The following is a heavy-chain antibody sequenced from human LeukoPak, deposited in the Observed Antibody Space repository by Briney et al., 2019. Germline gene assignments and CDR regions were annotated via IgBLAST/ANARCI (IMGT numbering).Heavy chain of an antibody. CDR1: GYTLTELS. J-gene: IGHJ4*02. CDR3: ARGRDSSSWFDY. Sequence: ASVKVSCKVSGYTLTELSMHWVRQAPGKGLEWMGGFDPEDGETIYAQKFQGRVTITRDTSASTAYMELSSLRSEDTAVYYCARGRDSSSWFDYWGQGTLVTVSS. D-gene: IGHD6-13*01. V-gene: IGHV1-24*01. CDR2: FDPEDGET.